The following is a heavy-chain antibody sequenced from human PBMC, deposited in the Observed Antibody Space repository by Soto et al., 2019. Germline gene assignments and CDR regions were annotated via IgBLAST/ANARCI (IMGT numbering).Heavy chain of an antibody. D-gene: IGHD2-15*01. V-gene: IGHV4-39*01. Sequence: PSETPSLTCTVSGGSIRSRTYYRCWILHSPGKGLEWIGNIDYSGSTYYSPSLKSRVTISVDTSKNQFSLKLSSVTAADTAVYYCARQPAGYCSGGSCYPYYFDSWGQRSLVTVSS. J-gene: IGHJ4*02. CDR1: GGSIRSRTYY. CDR2: IDYSGST. CDR3: ARQPAGYCSGGSCYPYYFDS.